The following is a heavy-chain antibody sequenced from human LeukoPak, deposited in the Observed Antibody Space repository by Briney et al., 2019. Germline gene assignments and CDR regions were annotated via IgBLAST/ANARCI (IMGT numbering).Heavy chain of an antibody. Sequence: GGSLRLSCAASGFTFSSYEMNWVRQAPGKGLEWVSAISGSGGSTYYADSVKGRFTISRDNSKNTLYLQMNSLRAEDTAVYYCAKNAHLRELLGGSGYWGQGTLVTVSS. CDR3: AKNAHLRELLGGSGY. V-gene: IGHV3-23*01. D-gene: IGHD1-26*01. CDR2: ISGSGGST. CDR1: GFTFSSYE. J-gene: IGHJ4*02.